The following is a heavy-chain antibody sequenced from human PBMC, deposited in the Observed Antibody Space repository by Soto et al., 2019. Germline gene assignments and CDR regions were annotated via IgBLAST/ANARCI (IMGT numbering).Heavy chain of an antibody. CDR1: GYTFTGYY. CDR3: ARDPAKYGSSPPYFDY. Sequence: ASVKVSCKASGYTFTGYYMHWVRQAPGQGLEWMGWINPNSGGTNYAQKFQGRVTMTRDTSISTAYMELSRLRSDDTAVYYCARDPAKYGSSPPYFDYWGQGTLVTVSS. V-gene: IGHV1-2*02. D-gene: IGHD6-6*01. J-gene: IGHJ4*02. CDR2: INPNSGGT.